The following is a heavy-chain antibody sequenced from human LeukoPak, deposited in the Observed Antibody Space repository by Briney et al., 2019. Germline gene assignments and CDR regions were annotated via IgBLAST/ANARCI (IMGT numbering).Heavy chain of an antibody. J-gene: IGHJ4*02. Sequence: GGSLRLSCAASGFTFSSYWMSWVRQAPGKGLEWVANINQDGSDKNYVDSVKGRFTISRDNAKNSLYLQMNSLRAEDTAVYYCARGRYTAMAYFDYWGQGTLVTVSS. CDR3: ARGRYTAMAYFDY. D-gene: IGHD5-18*01. V-gene: IGHV3-7*01. CDR2: INQDGSDK. CDR1: GFTFSSYW.